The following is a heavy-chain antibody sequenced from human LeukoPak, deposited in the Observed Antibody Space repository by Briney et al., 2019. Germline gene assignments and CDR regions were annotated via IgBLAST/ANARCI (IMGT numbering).Heavy chain of an antibody. CDR1: GYTFTGYY. Sequence: ASVKVSCKASGYTFTGYYIHWVRQAPGQGLEWMGWINPKSGGTNYAQKFRGRVTMTKDTSINTAYMELSSLRSDDTAVYYCARETGTEERYFDYWGQGTLVTVSS. D-gene: IGHD3-10*01. J-gene: IGHJ4*02. CDR3: ARETGTEERYFDY. V-gene: IGHV1-2*02. CDR2: INPKSGGT.